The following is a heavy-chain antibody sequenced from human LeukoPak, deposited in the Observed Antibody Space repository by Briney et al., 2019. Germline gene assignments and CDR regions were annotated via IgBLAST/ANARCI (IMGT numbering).Heavy chain of an antibody. CDR1: GYSISSSYY. V-gene: IGHV4-61*01. D-gene: IGHD1-26*01. CDR3: ARRESGATIDY. J-gene: IGHJ4*02. CDR2: IYYGGST. Sequence: TSETLSLTCTVSGYSISSSYYWSWIRQPPGKGLEWIGYIYYGGSTNYNPSLKSRVTISVDTSKNQFSLKLSSVTAADTAVYYCARRESGATIDYWGQGTLVTVSS.